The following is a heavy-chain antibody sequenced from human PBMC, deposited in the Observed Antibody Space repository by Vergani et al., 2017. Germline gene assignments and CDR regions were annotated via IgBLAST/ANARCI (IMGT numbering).Heavy chain of an antibody. CDR2: ISYDGTQK. J-gene: IGHJ6*03. CDR3: TRDENWNNFDYYYYMDV. CDR1: GFTSSYYG. V-gene: IGHV3-30*03. Sequence: QVHLVESGGGVVQPGRSLRLSCVVSGFTSSYYGMHWVRQAPGKGLEWVAVISYDGTQKYYADSVKGRFTISRDNSKSTLYLQMNSLRTEDTAVYYCTRDENWNNFDYYYYMDVWGKGTSVTVSS. D-gene: IGHD1/OR15-1a*01.